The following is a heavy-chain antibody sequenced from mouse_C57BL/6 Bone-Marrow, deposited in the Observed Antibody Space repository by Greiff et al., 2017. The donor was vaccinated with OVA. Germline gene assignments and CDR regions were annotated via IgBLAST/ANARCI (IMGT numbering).Heavy chain of an antibody. CDR2: IDPSDSYT. CDR3: AKKVLRDYYAMYY. V-gene: IGHV1-59*01. CDR1: GYTFTSYW. J-gene: IGHJ4*01. D-gene: IGHD1-3*01. Sequence: QVQLQQPGAELVRPGTSVKLSCKASGYTFTSYWMHWVKQRPGQGLEWIGVIDPSDSYTNYNQKFKGKATLTVDTSSSTAYMQLSSLTSEDSAVYYCAKKVLRDYYAMYYWGQGTSVTVSS.